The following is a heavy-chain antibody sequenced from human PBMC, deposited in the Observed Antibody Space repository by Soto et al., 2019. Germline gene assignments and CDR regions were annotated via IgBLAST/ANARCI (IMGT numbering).Heavy chain of an antibody. J-gene: IGHJ4*02. CDR3: ASDFYKYYDSSGYYRSPAY. V-gene: IGHV3-30*03. D-gene: IGHD3-22*01. CDR2: ISYDGNIK. Sequence: PGGSLRLSCAASGFTFSNFGMHWVRQAPGKGLEWVASISYDGNIKYSADYVKGRFTISRDNSRNTLFLQMNSLRAEDTAVYYCASDFYKYYDSSGYYRSPAYWGQGTLVTVSS. CDR1: GFTFSNFG.